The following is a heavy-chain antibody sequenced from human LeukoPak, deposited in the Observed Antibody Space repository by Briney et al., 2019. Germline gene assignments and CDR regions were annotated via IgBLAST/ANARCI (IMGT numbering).Heavy chain of an antibody. CDR1: GGSISSSSYY. CDR3: ARQLTPPYSSSSRWFDP. CDR2: IYYSGST. V-gene: IGHV4-39*01. Sequence: SETLSLTCTVSGGSISSSSYYWGWIRQPPGKGLEWNGSIYYSGSTYHNPSLKSRVTISVDTSKNQFSLKLSSVTAADTAVYYCARQLTPPYSSSSRWFDPWSQGTLVNLSS. J-gene: IGHJ5*02. D-gene: IGHD6-6*01.